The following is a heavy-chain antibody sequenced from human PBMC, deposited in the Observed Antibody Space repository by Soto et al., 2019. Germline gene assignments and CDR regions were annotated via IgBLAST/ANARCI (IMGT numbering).Heavy chain of an antibody. D-gene: IGHD2-15*01. V-gene: IGHV3-66*04. CDR3: AKQPTPYYFDY. CDR2: IYSGGST. J-gene: IGHJ4*02. Sequence: GGSLRLSCAASGFTVSSNYMSWVRQAPGKGLEWVSVIYSGGSTYYADSVKGRFTISRDNSKNTLYLQMNSLRAEDTAVYYCAKQPTPYYFDYWGQGTLVTVSS. CDR1: GFTVSSNY.